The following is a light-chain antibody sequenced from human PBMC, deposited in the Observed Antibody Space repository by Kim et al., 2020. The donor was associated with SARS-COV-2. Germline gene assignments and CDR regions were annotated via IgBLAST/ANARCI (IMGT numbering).Light chain of an antibody. CDR3: QQRSNWPPL. J-gene: IGKJ5*01. CDR2: DAS. V-gene: IGKV3-11*01. Sequence: LSPGERATLSCRASQSVSSYLAWYRQKPGQAPRLLIYDASNRATGIPARFSGSGSGTDFTLTISSLEPEDFAVYYCQQRSNWPPLFGQGTRLGIK. CDR1: QSVSSY.